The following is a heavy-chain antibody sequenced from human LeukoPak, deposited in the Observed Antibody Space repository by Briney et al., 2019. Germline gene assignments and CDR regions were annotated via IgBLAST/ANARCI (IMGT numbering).Heavy chain of an antibody. CDR3: AGGGYYYGSGSY. D-gene: IGHD3-10*01. CDR1: GGSISSYY. CDR2: IYTSGST. V-gene: IGHV4-4*07. Sequence: SETLSLTCTVSGGSISSYYWSWIRQPAGKGLEWIGRIYTSGSTNYNPSLKSRVTMSVDTSKNQFSLKLGSVTAADTAVYYCAGGGYYYGSGSYWGQGTLVTVSS. J-gene: IGHJ4*02.